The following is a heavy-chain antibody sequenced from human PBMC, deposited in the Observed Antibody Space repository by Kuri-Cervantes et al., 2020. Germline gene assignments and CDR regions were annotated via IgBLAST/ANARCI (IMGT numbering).Heavy chain of an antibody. J-gene: IGHJ6*02. CDR1: GFTVSSNY. CDR2: ISSSGSTI. D-gene: IGHD3-3*01. CDR3: AKDATPLYYDFWSGYPHYYYYGMDV. V-gene: IGHV3-11*04. Sequence: GGSLRLSCAASGFTVSSNYMSWIRQAPGKGLEWVSYISSSGSTIYYADSVKGRFTISRDNAKNSLYLQMNSLRAEDTAVYYCAKDATPLYYDFWSGYPHYYYYGMDVWGQGTTVTVSS.